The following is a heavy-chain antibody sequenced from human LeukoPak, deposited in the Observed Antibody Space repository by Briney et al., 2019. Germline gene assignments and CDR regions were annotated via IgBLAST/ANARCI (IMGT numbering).Heavy chain of an antibody. CDR1: GGSFSGYY. D-gene: IGHD3-22*01. CDR3: ARSTFKITMIVVVITQRRNAFDI. V-gene: IGHV4-34*01. J-gene: IGHJ3*02. Sequence: PSETLSLTCAVYGGSFSGYYWSWIRQPPGKGLEWIGEINHSGSTNYNPSLKSRVTISVDTSKNQFSLKLSSVTAADTAVYYCARSTFKITMIVVVITQRRNAFDIWGQGTMVTVSS. CDR2: INHSGST.